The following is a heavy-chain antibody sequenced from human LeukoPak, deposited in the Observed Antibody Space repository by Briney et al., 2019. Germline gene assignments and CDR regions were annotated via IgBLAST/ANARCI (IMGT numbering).Heavy chain of an antibody. Sequence: GASVKVSCKASGGTFSSYAISWVRQAPGQGLEWMGGIIPIFGTANYAQKFQGRVTITADESTSTAYMELSSLRSEGTAVYYCARGDVGRNYYYMDVWGKGTTVTVSS. J-gene: IGHJ6*03. V-gene: IGHV1-69*13. CDR2: IIPIFGTA. D-gene: IGHD1-26*01. CDR3: ARGDVGRNYYYMDV. CDR1: GGTFSSYA.